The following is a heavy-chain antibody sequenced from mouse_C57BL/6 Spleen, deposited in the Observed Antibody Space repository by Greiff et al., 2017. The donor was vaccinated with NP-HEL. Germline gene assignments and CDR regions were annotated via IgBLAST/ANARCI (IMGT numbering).Heavy chain of an antibody. D-gene: IGHD2-4*01. CDR3: TTPHYDYDEGFAY. CDR2: IDPEDGDT. V-gene: IGHV14-1*01. J-gene: IGHJ3*01. Sequence: VQLQQSGAELVRPGASVKLSCTASGFNIKDYYMHWVKQRPEQGLEWIGRIDPEDGDTEYAPKFQGKATMTADTSSNTAYLQLSSLTSEDTAVYYCTTPHYDYDEGFAYWGQGTLVTVSA. CDR1: GFNIKDYY.